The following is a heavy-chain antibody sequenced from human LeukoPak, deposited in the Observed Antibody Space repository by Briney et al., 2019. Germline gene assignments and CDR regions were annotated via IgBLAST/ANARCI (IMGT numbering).Heavy chain of an antibody. J-gene: IGHJ4*02. V-gene: IGHV4-59*08. CDR3: ARFRGTSSWHQEVFDY. CDR1: GGSISTYN. CDR2: ISYNGSP. Sequence: SETLSLTCSVSGGSISTYNWNWIRQPPGKGLEWISYISYNGSPDYNPSFKSRVTMSVDTSRGHFSLKLTSLTAADTAVYYCARFRGTSSWHQEVFDYWGQGTLVTVSS. D-gene: IGHD2-2*01.